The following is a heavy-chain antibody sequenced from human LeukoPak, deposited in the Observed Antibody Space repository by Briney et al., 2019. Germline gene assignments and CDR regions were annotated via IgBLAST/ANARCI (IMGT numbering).Heavy chain of an antibody. CDR2: IRSKAYGGTT. J-gene: IGHJ6*04. CDR1: GFTFGDYA. CDR3: TRAGRSYYYGMDV. D-gene: IGHD3-3*01. Sequence: HPGGSLRLSCTASGFTFGDYAMSWVRRAPGKGLEWVGFIRSKAYGGTTEYAASVKGRFTISRDDSKSIAYLQMNSLKTEDTAVYYCTRAGRSYYYGMDVWGKGTTVTVSS. V-gene: IGHV3-49*04.